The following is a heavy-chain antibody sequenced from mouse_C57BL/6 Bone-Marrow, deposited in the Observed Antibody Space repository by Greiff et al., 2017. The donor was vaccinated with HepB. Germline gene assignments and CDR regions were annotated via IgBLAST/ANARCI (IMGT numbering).Heavy chain of an antibody. J-gene: IGHJ3*01. Sequence: VQLQQSGPALVAPSQSLSITCTVSGFSLTSYGVHWVRQPPGKGLEWLVVIWSDGSTTDNSALKSRLSISKDNSKSQVFLKMNSLQTDDTAMYYCARPDGYAWFAYWGQGTLVTVSA. V-gene: IGHV2-6-2*01. D-gene: IGHD2-2*01. CDR2: IWSDGST. CDR1: GFSLTSYG. CDR3: ARPDGYAWFAY.